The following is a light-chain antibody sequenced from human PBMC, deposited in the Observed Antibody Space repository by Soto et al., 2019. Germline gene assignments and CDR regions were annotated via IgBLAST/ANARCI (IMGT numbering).Light chain of an antibody. V-gene: IGKV3-11*01. J-gene: IGKJ3*01. CDR1: QSVSSY. CDR2: DAS. Sequence: QSPSTVSVPHGERATLSCRASQSVSSYLAWYQQKPGQAPRLLIYDASNRATGIPARFSGSGSGTDFTLTISSLEPEDFAVYYCQQRRNWPTFGPGTKVDIK. CDR3: QQRRNWPT.